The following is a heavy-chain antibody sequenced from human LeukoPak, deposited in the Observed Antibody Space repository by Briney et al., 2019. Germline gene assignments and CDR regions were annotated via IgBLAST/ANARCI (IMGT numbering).Heavy chain of an antibody. CDR1: GFTFTNYW. CDR2: VNSDGSST. D-gene: IGHD5-18*01. V-gene: IGHV3-74*01. J-gene: IGHJ4*02. Sequence: GGSLRLSCAASGFTFTNYWMHWVRQAPGKGLVWVSRVNSDGSSTSYADSVKGRFTIFRDNAKNTLYLQMSSLRVEDTAVYYCAAGPADNSYDNYWGQGALVTVSS. CDR3: AAGPADNSYDNY.